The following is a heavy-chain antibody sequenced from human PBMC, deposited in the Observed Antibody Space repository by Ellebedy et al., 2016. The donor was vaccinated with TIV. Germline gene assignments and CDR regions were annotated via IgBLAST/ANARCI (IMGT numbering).Heavy chain of an antibody. CDR2: INAGNGNT. J-gene: IGHJ3*02. Sequence: AASVKVSCKASGYTFTTYAMHWVRQAPGQRLEWMGLINAGNGNTKYSQKFQGRVTITMDTSASTAYMELSSLRSEDTAVYYCSRAGVGVTFVLSAFDIWGQGTMVTVSS. CDR1: GYTFTTYA. D-gene: IGHD1-26*01. CDR3: SRAGVGVTFVLSAFDI. V-gene: IGHV1-3*01.